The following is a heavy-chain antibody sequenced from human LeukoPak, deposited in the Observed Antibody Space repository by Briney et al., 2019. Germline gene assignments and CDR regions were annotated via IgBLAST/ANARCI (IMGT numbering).Heavy chain of an antibody. CDR3: AADLQAAGHLDY. CDR1: GCTVTNSA. J-gene: IGHJ4*02. Sequence: TSETVSCKASGCTVTNSAMHWGRQARGQRRGGRGWIVVGSSNTNYAQKFQERVTITRDMSTSTAYMELSSLRSEDTAVYYCAADLQAAGHLDYWGQGTLVTVSS. D-gene: IGHD6-13*01. CDR2: IVVGSSNT. V-gene: IGHV1-58*02.